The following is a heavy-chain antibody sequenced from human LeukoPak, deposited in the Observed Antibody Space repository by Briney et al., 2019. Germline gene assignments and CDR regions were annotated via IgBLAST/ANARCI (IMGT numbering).Heavy chain of an antibody. Sequence: ASVTVSCKASGGTFSNYDFTFTSYALSWVRQAPGQGLEWMGGIIPIYGRADYPQKFQGSVTSTADESTRTVTMQLSSLSSEDTAVYYCAGFFYDNSNAAFDIWGQGTVVTVS. D-gene: IGHD3-22*01. CDR2: IIPIYGRA. J-gene: IGHJ3*02. CDR1: GGTFSNYD. V-gene: IGHV1-69*13. CDR3: AGFFYDNSNAAFDI.